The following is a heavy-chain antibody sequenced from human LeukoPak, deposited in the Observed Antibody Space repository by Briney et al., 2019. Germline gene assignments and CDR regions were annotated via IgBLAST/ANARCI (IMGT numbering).Heavy chain of an antibody. CDR1: GFTFSSYE. V-gene: IGHV3-48*03. CDR2: ISSSGSTI. D-gene: IGHD1-26*01. CDR3: ARDNYSGSRYFDH. J-gene: IGHJ4*02. Sequence: GGSLRLSCAASGFTFSSYEMNWVRQAPGKGLEWVSYISSSGSTIYYADSVKGRFTISRDNAKNSLYLQMNSLRAEDTAIYYCARDNYSGSRYFDHWGQGTLVTVSS.